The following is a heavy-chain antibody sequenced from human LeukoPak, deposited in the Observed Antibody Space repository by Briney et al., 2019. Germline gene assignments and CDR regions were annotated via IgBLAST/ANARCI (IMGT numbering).Heavy chain of an antibody. CDR3: AVEIVVPAAKSSNYYFDY. CDR2: IYYSGNT. V-gene: IGHV4-30-4*08. Sequence: SQTLSLTCTVSGGSISSGDYYWSWIRQPPGKSLEWIGYIYYSGNTYYNPSLKSRVTISIDTSKDQFSLKLSSMTAADTAVYYCAVEIVVPAAKSSNYYFDYWGQGTLVTVSS. CDR1: GGSISSGDYY. D-gene: IGHD2-2*01. J-gene: IGHJ4*02.